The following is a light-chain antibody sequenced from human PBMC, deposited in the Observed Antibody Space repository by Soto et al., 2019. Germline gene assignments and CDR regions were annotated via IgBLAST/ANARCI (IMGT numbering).Light chain of an antibody. J-gene: IGKJ2*01. Sequence: DIQMTQSPSSLSASVGDRVTITCRASQGISGYLNWYQQKPGKAPKLLIYATSSLQSGVPSRFSGSGSGTDFTLTIRGPQPEDFATYYCQQSDSTPYTFGQGTKLESK. V-gene: IGKV1-39*01. CDR2: ATS. CDR1: QGISGY. CDR3: QQSDSTPYT.